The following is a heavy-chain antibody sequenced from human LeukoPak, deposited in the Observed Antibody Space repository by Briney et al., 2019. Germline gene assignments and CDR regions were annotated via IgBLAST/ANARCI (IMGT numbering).Heavy chain of an antibody. D-gene: IGHD1-26*01. CDR1: GGSISSGGYY. CDR3: ARDRVGPEGSFDY. V-gene: IGHV4-31*03. Sequence: SETLSLTCTVSGGSISSGGYYWSWIRQHPGKGLEWIGYIYYSGSTYYNPSLKSRVTMSVDTSKNQFSLKLSSVTAADTAVYYCARDRVGPEGSFDYWGQGTLVTVSS. J-gene: IGHJ4*02. CDR2: IYYSGST.